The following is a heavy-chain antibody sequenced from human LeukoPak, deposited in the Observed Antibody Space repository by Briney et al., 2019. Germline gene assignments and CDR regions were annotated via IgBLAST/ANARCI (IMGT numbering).Heavy chain of an antibody. CDR1: GLTFSSYW. D-gene: IGHD1-26*01. J-gene: IGHJ3*02. CDR2: IKLDGSEK. CDR3: AKAPIGRAYAFDI. Sequence: PGGSLRLSCAASGLTFSSYWMTWVRQAPGKGLEWLANIKLDGSEKYYVNSVKGRFTISRDNAKNSLYLQMNSLRAEDTAVYYCAKAPIGRAYAFDIWGQGTMVTVSS. V-gene: IGHV3-7*01.